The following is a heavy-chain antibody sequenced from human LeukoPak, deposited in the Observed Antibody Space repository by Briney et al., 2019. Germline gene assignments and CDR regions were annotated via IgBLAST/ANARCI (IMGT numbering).Heavy chain of an antibody. V-gene: IGHV3-23*01. CDR2: ISGSGGST. CDR3: AKPLGQWYSSSSLINYYYYYMDV. J-gene: IGHJ6*03. Sequence: GGSLRLSCAASGFTFSSYAMSWVRQAPGKGLEWVSAISGSGGSTYYADSVKGRFTISRDNSKNTLYLQMNSLRAEDTAVYYCAKPLGQWYSSSSLINYYYYYMDVWGKGTTVTVSS. CDR1: GFTFSSYA. D-gene: IGHD6-6*01.